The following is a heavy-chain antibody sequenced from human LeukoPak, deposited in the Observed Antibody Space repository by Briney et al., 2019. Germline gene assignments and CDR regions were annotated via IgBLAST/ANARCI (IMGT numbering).Heavy chain of an antibody. CDR2: IYYSGST. D-gene: IGHD1-26*01. CDR3: ARVAPLTYSGSYYYYYYMDV. Sequence: SETLSLTCTVSGVSISSYYWSWLRQPPGKGLEWIGYIYYSGSTNYNPSLKSRVTISVDTSKNQFSLKLRCVTAADTAVYYCARVAPLTYSGSYYYYYYMDVWGKGTTVTISS. CDR1: GVSISSYY. V-gene: IGHV4-59*12. J-gene: IGHJ6*03.